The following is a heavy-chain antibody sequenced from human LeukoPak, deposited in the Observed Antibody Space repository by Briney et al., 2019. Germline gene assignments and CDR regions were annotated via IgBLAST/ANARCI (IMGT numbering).Heavy chain of an antibody. D-gene: IGHD2-15*01. CDR1: GFTFSTYA. CDR3: ARSQVVVASYYFDY. CDR2: IKQDGSEK. Sequence: GGSLRLSCAASGFTFSTYAMSWVRQAPGKGLEWVANIKQDGSEKYYVDSVKGRFTTSRDNAKNSLYLQMNSLRAEDTAVYYCARSQVVVASYYFDYWGQGTLVTVSS. V-gene: IGHV3-7*03. J-gene: IGHJ4*02.